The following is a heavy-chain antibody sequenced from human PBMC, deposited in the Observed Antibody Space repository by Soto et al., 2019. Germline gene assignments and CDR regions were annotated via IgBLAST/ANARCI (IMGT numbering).Heavy chain of an antibody. CDR1: GFTFSSFD. J-gene: IGHJ4*02. D-gene: IGHD6-19*01. Sequence: GGSLRLSCAASGFTFSSFDMNWVRQAPGKGLEWVSSISSSSSYIYYADSVKGRFTISRDNAKNSLYLQMNSLRAEDTAVYYCAREDEAVAGDFDYWGQGTLVTVSS. CDR2: ISSSSSYI. V-gene: IGHV3-21*01. CDR3: AREDEAVAGDFDY.